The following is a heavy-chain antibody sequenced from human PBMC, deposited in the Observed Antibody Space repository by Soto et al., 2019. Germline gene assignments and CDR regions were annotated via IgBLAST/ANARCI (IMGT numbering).Heavy chain of an antibody. CDR1: GFTFSSYW. CDR3: AREPVVVPAAIDY. CDR2: INSDGSST. J-gene: IGHJ4*02. D-gene: IGHD2-2*01. V-gene: IGHV3-74*01. Sequence: SLRLSCAASGFTFSSYWMHWVRQAPGEGLVWVSRINSDGSSTSYADSVKGRFTISRDNAKNTLYLQMNSLRAEDTAVYYCAREPVVVPAAIDYWGQGTLVTVSS.